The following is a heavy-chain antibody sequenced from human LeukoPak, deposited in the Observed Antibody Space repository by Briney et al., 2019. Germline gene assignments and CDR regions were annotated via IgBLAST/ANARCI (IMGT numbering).Heavy chain of an antibody. V-gene: IGHV4-34*01. J-gene: IGHJ5*02. CDR2: VNHSGST. CDR3: ARGRLTTGGWFDP. Sequence: SETLSLTCAVYGGSFSGYYWSWIRQPPGKGLEWIGEVNHSGSTNYNPSLKSRVTISVAMSKNQFSLKLTSVTAADTAVYCCARGRLTTGGWFDPWGQGTLVTVSS. D-gene: IGHD3-9*01. CDR1: GGSFSGYY.